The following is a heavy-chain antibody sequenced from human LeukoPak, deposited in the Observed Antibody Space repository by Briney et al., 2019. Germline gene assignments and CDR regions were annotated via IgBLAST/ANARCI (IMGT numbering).Heavy chain of an antibody. CDR1: GLTFSSHW. CDR2: ITNDGSST. CDR3: VRHSGSPPYYFDY. D-gene: IGHD1-26*01. V-gene: IGHV3-74*01. J-gene: IGHJ4*02. Sequence: GGSLRLSCAASGLTFSSHWMHWVRQAPGKGLVWVSRITNDGSSTTYADSVKGRFTISRDNAKNMLYLQVNSLRAEDTAVYYCVRHSGSPPYYFDYWGQGTLVTVSS.